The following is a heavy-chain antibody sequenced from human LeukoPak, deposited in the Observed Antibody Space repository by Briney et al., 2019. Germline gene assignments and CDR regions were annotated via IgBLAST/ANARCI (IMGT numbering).Heavy chain of an antibody. CDR1: GGTFSSYT. V-gene: IGHV1-69*02. D-gene: IGHD3-22*01. Sequence: SVKVSCKASGGTFSSYTISWVRQAPGQGLEWMGRIIPILGIANYAQKFQGRVTITADTSTSTAYMELSSLRSEDTAVYYCARCYDSSGYYGGVDYWGQGTLVTVSS. J-gene: IGHJ4*02. CDR2: IIPILGIA. CDR3: ARCYDSSGYYGGVDY.